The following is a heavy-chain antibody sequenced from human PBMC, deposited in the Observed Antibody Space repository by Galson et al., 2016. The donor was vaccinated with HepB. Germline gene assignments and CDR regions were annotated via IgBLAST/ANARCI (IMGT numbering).Heavy chain of an antibody. J-gene: IGHJ4*02. D-gene: IGHD5-18*01. Sequence: QSGAEVKKPGESLRISCEASGYSFARFWIGWVRQLPGKGLEWMGIIYPGDSDARYSPSLQGQVTIPVDKSINTAYLQWSGLKASDTAMYYCARQPLHGYGRSYLDLWGQGTLVTVSS. CDR2: IYPGDSDA. CDR1: GYSFARFW. V-gene: IGHV5-51*01. CDR3: ARQPLHGYGRSYLDL.